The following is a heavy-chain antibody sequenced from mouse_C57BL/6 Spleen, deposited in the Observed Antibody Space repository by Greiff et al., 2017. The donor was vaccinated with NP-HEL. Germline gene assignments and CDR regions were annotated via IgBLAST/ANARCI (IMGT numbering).Heavy chain of an antibody. CDR3: ARWGTTVVAPSYAMDY. CDR1: GYTFTSYW. CDR2: IDPNSGGT. J-gene: IGHJ4*01. D-gene: IGHD1-1*01. Sequence: QVQLQQPGAELVKPGASVKLSCKASGYTFTSYWMHWVKQRPGRGLEWIGRIDPNSGGTKYNEKFKSKATLTVDKPSSTAYMQLSSLTSEDSAVYYCARWGTTVVAPSYAMDYWGQGTSVTVSS. V-gene: IGHV1-72*01.